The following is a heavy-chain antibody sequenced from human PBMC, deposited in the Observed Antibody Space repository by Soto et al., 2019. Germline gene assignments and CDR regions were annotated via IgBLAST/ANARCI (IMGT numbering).Heavy chain of an antibody. D-gene: IGHD3-10*01. CDR2: ISYDGSNK. V-gene: IGHV3-30*18. CDR1: GFTFSSYG. J-gene: IGHJ5*02. Sequence: GGSLRLSCAASGFTFSSYGMHWVRQAPGKGLEWVAVISYDGSNKYYADSVKGRFTISRDNSKNTLYLQMNSLRAEDTAVYYCAKDPGEPAWFDPWGQGTLVTV. CDR3: AKDPGEPAWFDP.